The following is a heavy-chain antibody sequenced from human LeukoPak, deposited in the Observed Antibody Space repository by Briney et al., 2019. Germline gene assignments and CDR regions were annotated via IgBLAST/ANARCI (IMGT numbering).Heavy chain of an antibody. CDR3: CSARLCVALLGSGSFFTPYYYYMDV. CDR2: INPNGGDT. D-gene: IGHD3-10*01. J-gene: IGHJ6*03. Sequence: GASVKVSCKASGYIFTSCYMHWVRQAPGLRIEWLGIINPNGGDTTYSQKFHGRVTMTKNLTTSTEYMELNSLSSDDRAVYYGCSARLCVALLGSGSFFTPYYYYMDVWGKGTTVTISS. V-gene: IGHV1-46*01. CDR1: GYIFTSCY.